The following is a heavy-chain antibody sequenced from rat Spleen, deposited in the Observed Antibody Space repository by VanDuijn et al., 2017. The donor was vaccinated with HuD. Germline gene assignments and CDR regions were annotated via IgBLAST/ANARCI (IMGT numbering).Heavy chain of an antibody. CDR3: AKVTYYGYYYFDY. CDR1: GFIFSNYY. V-gene: IGHV5-27*01. J-gene: IGHJ2*01. D-gene: IGHD1-9*01. Sequence: EVQLVESGGGLVQPGRSLKLSCAASGFIFSNYYMAWVRQAPTKGLEWVAYISAGGDDTYYRYSVKGRFTISRDNAKSTLYLQMESLRSDDTATYYCAKVTYYGYYYFDYWGQGVMVTVSS. CDR2: ISAGGDDT.